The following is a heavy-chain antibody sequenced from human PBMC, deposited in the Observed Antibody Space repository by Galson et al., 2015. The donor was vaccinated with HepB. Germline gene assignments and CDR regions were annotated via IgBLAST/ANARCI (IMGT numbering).Heavy chain of an antibody. CDR2: ISYDGSNK. J-gene: IGHJ6*03. D-gene: IGHD2-2*01. CDR3: AKDGADIVVVPADYYYYYYMDV. V-gene: IGHV3-30*18. Sequence: SLRLSCAASGFTFSSYGMHWVRQAPGKGLEWVAVISYDGSNKYYADSVKGRFTISRDNSKNTLYLQMNSLRAEDTAVYYCAKDGADIVVVPADYYYYYYMDVWGKGTTVTVSS. CDR1: GFTFSSYG.